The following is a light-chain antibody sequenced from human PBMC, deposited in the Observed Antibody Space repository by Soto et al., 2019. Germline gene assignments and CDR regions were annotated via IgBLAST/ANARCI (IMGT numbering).Light chain of an antibody. CDR3: QQSYSPPPIT. Sequence: DIQMTQSPSSLSASVGDIVTITFRASQSISSYLNWYQQKPGKAPKLLIYAASTLQSGVPSRFSGSGSGTDFTLTISSLQPEDFATYYCQQSYSPPPITFGQGTRLEIK. V-gene: IGKV1-39*01. J-gene: IGKJ5*01. CDR1: QSISSY. CDR2: AAS.